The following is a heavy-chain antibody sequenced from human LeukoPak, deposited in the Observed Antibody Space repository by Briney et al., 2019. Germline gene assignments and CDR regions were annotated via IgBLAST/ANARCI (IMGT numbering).Heavy chain of an antibody. CDR1: GFTLDDYT. J-gene: IGHJ4*02. CDR3: AKDTMSLPDY. Sequence: GGSLRLSCAASGFTLDDYTMHWVRQAPGKGLEWVSLISGDGGSTYYADSVKGRFTISRDNSKNSLYLQMNSLRTEDTALYYCAKDTMSLPDYWGQGTLVTVSS. V-gene: IGHV3-43*02. CDR2: ISGDGGST.